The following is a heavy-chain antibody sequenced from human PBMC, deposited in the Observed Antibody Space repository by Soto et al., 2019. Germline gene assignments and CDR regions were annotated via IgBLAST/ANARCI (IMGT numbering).Heavy chain of an antibody. J-gene: IGHJ4*02. D-gene: IGHD1-1*01. CDR1: GYGFTTYG. CDR3: ARGRYGDY. CDR2: ISAHNGNT. Sequence: QVHLVQSGAEVKKPGASVKVSCKGSGYGFTTYGITWVRQAPGQGLEWMAWISAHNGNTNYAQKRQGRVTVTRDTSTSTAAMELRSLRSDDTAVYYCARGRYGDYWGQGALVTVSS. V-gene: IGHV1-18*01.